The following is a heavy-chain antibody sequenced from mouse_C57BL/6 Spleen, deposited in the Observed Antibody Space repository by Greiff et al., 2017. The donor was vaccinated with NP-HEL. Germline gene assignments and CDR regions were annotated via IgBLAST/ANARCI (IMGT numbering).Heavy chain of an antibody. D-gene: IGHD2-2*01. V-gene: IGHV7-3*01. Sequence: EVQRVESGGGLVQPGGSLSLSCAASGFTFTDYYMSWVRQPPGKALEWLGFIRNKANGYTTEYSASVKGRFTISRDNSQSILYLQMNALRAEDSATYYCARYWGYYGYFDVWGTGTTVTVSS. CDR1: GFTFTDYY. CDR3: ARYWGYYGYFDV. CDR2: IRNKANGYTT. J-gene: IGHJ1*03.